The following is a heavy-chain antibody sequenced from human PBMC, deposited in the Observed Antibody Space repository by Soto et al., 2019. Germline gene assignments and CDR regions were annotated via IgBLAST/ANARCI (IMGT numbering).Heavy chain of an antibody. V-gene: IGHV3-72*01. Sequence: PGGSLRLSCEASGFTFSDHYMYWVRQAPGKGLEWIGRSRNKANNYITQYAASVTGRFTISRDDAKNSLYLQMNSLKVEDTAVYYCANYFGDKYGHWGQGTLVTVSS. CDR1: GFTFSDHY. J-gene: IGHJ4*02. CDR2: SRNKANNYIT. D-gene: IGHD2-8*01. CDR3: ANYFGDKYGH.